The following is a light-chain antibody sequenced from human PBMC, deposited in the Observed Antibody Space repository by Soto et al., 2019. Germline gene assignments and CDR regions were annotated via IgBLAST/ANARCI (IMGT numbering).Light chain of an antibody. Sequence: EIVLTQSPGTLSLSPGERATLSCRASLNVNNYLAWYQQKPGQAPRLLIYGASNRATGIPDRFSGSGSGTDFTLTISRLEPEDFAVYYCQQYGSSGTFGQGTTGDIK. CDR1: LNVNNY. CDR3: QQYGSSGT. CDR2: GAS. V-gene: IGKV3-20*01. J-gene: IGKJ1*01.